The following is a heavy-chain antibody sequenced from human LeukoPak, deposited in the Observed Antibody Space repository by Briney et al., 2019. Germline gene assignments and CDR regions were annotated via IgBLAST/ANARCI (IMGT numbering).Heavy chain of an antibody. CDR2: IYYSGST. Sequence: SETLSLTCTVSGGSISSGGYYWSWIRQHPGKGLEWIGYIYYSGSTYYNSSLKSRVTISVDTSKNQFSLKLSSVTAADTAVYYCAKGSYSNGFDPWGQGTLVTVSS. CDR3: AKGSYSNGFDP. J-gene: IGHJ5*02. CDR1: GGSISSGGYY. V-gene: IGHV4-31*03. D-gene: IGHD4-11*01.